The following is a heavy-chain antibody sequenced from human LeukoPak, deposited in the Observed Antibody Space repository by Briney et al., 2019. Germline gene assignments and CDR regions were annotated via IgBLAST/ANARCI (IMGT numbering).Heavy chain of an antibody. J-gene: IGHJ6*03. CDR2: IYDNGIF. CDR3: AGPQNTYYDLLTGYSMNMDV. V-gene: IGHV4-61*02. CDR1: GASISSHSHY. Sequence: PSQTLSLTCTVSGASISSHSHYWSWIRQPAGKGLEWIGRIYDNGIFNYNPSLKSRLTLSVDTSKNQFSLKLSSVTAADTAVYYCAGPQNTYYDLLTGYSMNMDVWGKGTTVTVSS. D-gene: IGHD3-9*01.